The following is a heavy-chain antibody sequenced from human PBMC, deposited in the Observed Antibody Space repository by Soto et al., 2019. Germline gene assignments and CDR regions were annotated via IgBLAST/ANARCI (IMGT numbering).Heavy chain of an antibody. CDR2: IKEDGSEK. CDR3: VRVGRLGGY. Sequence: VGSLRLSCTASGFTFSTYWMSWVRQAPGKGLGWVANIKEDGSEKYYVDSVKGRFSISRDNARSSLYLQMNSLRSEDTAVYYCVRVGRLGGYWGQGTQVTVSS. V-gene: IGHV3-7*03. D-gene: IGHD3-16*01. J-gene: IGHJ4*02. CDR1: GFTFSTYW.